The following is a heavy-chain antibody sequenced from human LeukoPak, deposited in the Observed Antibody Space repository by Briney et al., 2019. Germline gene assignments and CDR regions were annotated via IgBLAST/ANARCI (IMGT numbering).Heavy chain of an antibody. J-gene: IGHJ4*02. V-gene: IGHV1-69*04. Sequence: PGGSLRLSCAASGFTFSSYAISWVRQAPGQGLEWMGRIIPIFGIANYAQKFQGRVTITADKSTSTAYMELSSLRSEDTAVYYCARAAPEGYQIDYWGQGTLVTVSS. D-gene: IGHD3-16*02. CDR3: ARAAPEGYQIDY. CDR2: IIPIFGIA. CDR1: GFTFSSYA.